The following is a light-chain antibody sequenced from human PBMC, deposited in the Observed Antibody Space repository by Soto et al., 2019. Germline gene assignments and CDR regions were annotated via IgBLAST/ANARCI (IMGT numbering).Light chain of an antibody. J-gene: IGKJ1*01. V-gene: IGKV3-20*01. CDR2: GAS. Sequence: DIVLTQSPGTLSLSPGERATLSCRTSQSVSSNYLAWYQQKPGQAPRLLIYGASTRATGIPDRFSGSGSGADFTLTISRLEPDDFAVYYCQQYGTSFWTFGQGTKVEIK. CDR1: QSVSSNY. CDR3: QQYGTSFWT.